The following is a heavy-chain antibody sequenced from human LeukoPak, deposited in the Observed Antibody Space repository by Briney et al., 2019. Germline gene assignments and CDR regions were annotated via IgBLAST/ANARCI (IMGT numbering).Heavy chain of an antibody. CDR2: ISSSSSYI. Sequence: PGGSLRLSCAASGFTFSSYSMNWVRQAPGKGLGWVSSISSSSSYIYYADSVKGRFTISRDNAKNSLYLQMNSLRADDTAVYYCARMGDQQWLLPQAGYFDYWGQGTLVTVSS. CDR3: ARMGDQQWLLPQAGYFDY. D-gene: IGHD6-19*01. V-gene: IGHV3-21*04. CDR1: GFTFSSYS. J-gene: IGHJ4*02.